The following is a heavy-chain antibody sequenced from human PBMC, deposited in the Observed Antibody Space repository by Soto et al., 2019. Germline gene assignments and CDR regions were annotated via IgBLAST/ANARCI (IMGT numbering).Heavy chain of an antibody. V-gene: IGHV1-69*02. D-gene: IGHD3-10*01. J-gene: IGHJ4*02. CDR3: ARVTQFGEFDY. Sequence: GASVKVSCKASGGTFSSYTISWVRQAPGQGLEWMGRIIPILGIANYAQRFQGRVTITADKSTSTAYMELSSLRSEDTAVYYCARVTQFGEFDYWGQGTLVTVSS. CDR2: IIPILGIA. CDR1: GGTFSSYT.